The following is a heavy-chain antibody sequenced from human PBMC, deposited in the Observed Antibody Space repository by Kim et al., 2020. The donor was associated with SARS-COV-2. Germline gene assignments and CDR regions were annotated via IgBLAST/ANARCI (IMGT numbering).Heavy chain of an antibody. J-gene: IGHJ6*02. CDR3: ARGYGDYVGYYYYSMDV. D-gene: IGHD4-17*01. V-gene: IGHV3-11*04. Sequence: GRLTISRDNAKNSLYLQMNSRRAEETAVYYCARGYGDYVGYYYYSMDVWGQGTTVTVSS.